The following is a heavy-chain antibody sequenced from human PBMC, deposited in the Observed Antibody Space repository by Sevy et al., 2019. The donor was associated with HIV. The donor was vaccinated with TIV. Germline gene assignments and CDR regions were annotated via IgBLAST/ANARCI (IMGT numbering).Heavy chain of an antibody. Sequence: GGSLRLSCAASGFTFSSYWMNWVRQAPGEGLEWVANVKQDGSEKFYVDSVKGRFTISRENRMNSRYLKMNSLRAEDTAGFYWAKCYYASGGYPWDYWGQGTLVTVSS. CDR2: VKQDGSEK. D-gene: IGHD3-22*01. CDR3: AKCYYASGGYPWDY. J-gene: IGHJ4*02. CDR1: GFTFSSYW. V-gene: IGHV3-7*01.